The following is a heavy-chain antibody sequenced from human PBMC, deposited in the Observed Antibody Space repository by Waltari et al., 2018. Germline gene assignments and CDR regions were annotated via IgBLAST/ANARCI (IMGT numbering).Heavy chain of an antibody. CDR2: ISWNSGSI. D-gene: IGHD6-13*01. CDR1: GFTFDDSR. V-gene: IGHV3-9*01. CDR3: AKDIAAAGQLYYFDY. Sequence: EVQLVESGGGLVQPGRSLRLSCAASGFTFDDSRMHCVLHAPGKGLEWVSGISWNSGSIGYADSVKGRFTISRDNAKNSLYLQMNSLRAEDTALYYCAKDIAAAGQLYYFDYWGQGTLVTVSS. J-gene: IGHJ4*02.